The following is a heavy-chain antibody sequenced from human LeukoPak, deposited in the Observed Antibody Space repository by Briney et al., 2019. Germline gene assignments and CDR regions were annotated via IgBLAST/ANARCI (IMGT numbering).Heavy chain of an antibody. CDR3: ARVSEDTAGANDAFDI. Sequence: PSGTLSLTCAVSGGSISSSNWWSWVRQPPVKGLEWIGEIYHSGSTNYNPSLKSRVTISVDKSKNQFSLKLSSVTAADTAVYYCARVSEDTAGANDAFDIWGQGTMVTVSS. J-gene: IGHJ3*02. CDR2: IYHSGST. CDR1: GGSISSSNW. V-gene: IGHV4-4*02.